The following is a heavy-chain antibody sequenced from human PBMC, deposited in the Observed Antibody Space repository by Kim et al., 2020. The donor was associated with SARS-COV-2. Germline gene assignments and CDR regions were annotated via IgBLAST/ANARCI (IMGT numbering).Heavy chain of an antibody. J-gene: IGHJ4*02. Sequence: SVKVSCKASGGTFSIYTISWVRQAPGHGLEWMGRIIPILGIANYAQKFQGRVTITADRSTSTAYMELSSLRSEDTAVYYCARIPDHYGSGSYYRENFDYWGQGTLVTVSS. D-gene: IGHD3-10*01. V-gene: IGHV1-69*02. CDR3: ARIPDHYGSGSYYRENFDY. CDR1: GGTFSIYT. CDR2: IIPILGIA.